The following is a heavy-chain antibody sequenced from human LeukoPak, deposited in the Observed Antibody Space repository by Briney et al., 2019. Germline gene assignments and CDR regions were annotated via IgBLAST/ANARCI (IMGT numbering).Heavy chain of an antibody. CDR2: IFYTGSN. CDR3: ARRGPWSGSFDY. V-gene: IGHV4-59*08. CDR1: GGSVSSDY. Sequence: SETLSLTCTVSGGSVSSDYWSWIRQAPGKGLEWIGFIFYTGSNNYNPSLKSRVTMSVDTSKNQFSLRLNSVTAADTAVYYCARRGPWSGSFDYWAREPSSPSPQ. D-gene: IGHD3-3*01. J-gene: IGHJ4*02.